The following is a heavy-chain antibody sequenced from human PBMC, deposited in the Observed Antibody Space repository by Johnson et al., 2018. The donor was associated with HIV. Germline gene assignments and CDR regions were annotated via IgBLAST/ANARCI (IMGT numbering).Heavy chain of an antibody. CDR3: AREDPPITMVRGVIRHDAFDI. V-gene: IGHV3-66*01. J-gene: IGHJ3*02. D-gene: IGHD3-10*01. Sequence: VQLVESGGGLVQPGGSLRLSCAASGFIVSNNYMNWVRQTPGKGLEWVSILHRDGTTYYADSVKGRFTISRDNSKNTLYLQKKRLRVEDTAVYYCAREDPPITMVRGVIRHDAFDIWGQGTMVTVSS. CDR2: LHRDGTT. CDR1: GFIVSNNY.